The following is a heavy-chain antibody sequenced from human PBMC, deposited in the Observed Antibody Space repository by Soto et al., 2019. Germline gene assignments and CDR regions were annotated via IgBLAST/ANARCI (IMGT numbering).Heavy chain of an antibody. Sequence: GGSLRLSSAASGFSFSNYGINWVRQAPGKGLEWVSGISGSGDSTHYADSVKGRFTISRDNSKNTLYLQMNSLRAEDTAVYYCAKQAPYSNSWYEIDHWGQGTLVTVSS. CDR3: AKQAPYSNSWYEIDH. CDR2: ISGSGDST. J-gene: IGHJ4*02. CDR1: GFSFSNYG. V-gene: IGHV3-23*01. D-gene: IGHD6-13*01.